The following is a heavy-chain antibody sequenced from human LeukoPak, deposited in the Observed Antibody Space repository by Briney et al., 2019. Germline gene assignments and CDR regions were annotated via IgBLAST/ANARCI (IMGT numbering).Heavy chain of an antibody. V-gene: IGHV4-39*01. CDR2: IYYSGST. Sequence: SETLSLTCTVSGGSISSSSYYWGWIRQPPGKGLEWIGSIYYSGSTYYNPSLKSRVTISVDTSKNQFSLKLSSVSAADTAVYYCACACSNAFDIWGQGTMVTVSS. D-gene: IGHD2-2*01. CDR1: GGSISSSSYY. J-gene: IGHJ3*02. CDR3: ACACSNAFDI.